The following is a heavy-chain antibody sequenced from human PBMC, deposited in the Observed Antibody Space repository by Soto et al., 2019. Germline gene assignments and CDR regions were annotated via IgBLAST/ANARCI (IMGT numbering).Heavy chain of an antibody. CDR2: ISGSGGST. D-gene: IGHD3-10*01. Sequence: GGSLRLSCAASGFTFSSYAMSWVRQAPGKGPEWVSAISGSGGSTYYADSVKGRFTISRDNSKNTLYLQMNSLRAEDTAVYYCAKGPSLVRGVINYYYYYMDVWGKGATVTVSS. CDR3: AKGPSLVRGVINYYYYYMDV. CDR1: GFTFSSYA. V-gene: IGHV3-23*01. J-gene: IGHJ6*03.